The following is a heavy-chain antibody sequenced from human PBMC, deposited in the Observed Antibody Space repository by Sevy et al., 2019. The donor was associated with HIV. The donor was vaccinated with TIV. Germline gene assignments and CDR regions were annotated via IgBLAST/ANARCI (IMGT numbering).Heavy chain of an antibody. D-gene: IGHD2-15*01. V-gene: IGHV4-39*01. CDR2: IYYRGDT. Sequence: KQSQTLSLTCTVSGGSISSSSFYWGWIRQSPGKGLEWIGSIYYRGDTYYNPSLKSRITMSVDTSKNQFSLKVTSVTAGDTAMYYCARRRSTHYHFDYWGRGTLVTVSS. J-gene: IGHJ4*02. CDR3: ARRRSTHYHFDY. CDR1: GGSISSSSFY.